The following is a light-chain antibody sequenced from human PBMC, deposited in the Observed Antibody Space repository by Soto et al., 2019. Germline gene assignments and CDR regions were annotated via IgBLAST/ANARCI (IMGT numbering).Light chain of an antibody. CDR3: CSYAGNSEV. CDR2: EVT. Sequence: QSVLTQPASVSGSPGQSITIPCTGTSGDVGSYNLVSWYQQHPGKATKLLIYEVTERPSGVSNRFSGSKSGNTASLTISVLQPDDEADYYCCSYAGNSEVFGTGTKATVL. V-gene: IGLV2-23*02. CDR1: SGDVGSYNL. J-gene: IGLJ1*01.